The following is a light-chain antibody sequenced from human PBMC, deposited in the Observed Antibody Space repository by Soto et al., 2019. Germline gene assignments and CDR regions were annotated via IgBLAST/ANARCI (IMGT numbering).Light chain of an antibody. V-gene: IGLV2-14*01. Sequence: QSVLTQPASVSGSPGQSITISCTGTSSDVGGYNYVSWYQQHPGKAPKLMIYEVSNRPSGVSNRFSDSKSGNTASLTISGLQAEDEADYYCSSYTSSRTPYVFGTGTKLPVL. J-gene: IGLJ1*01. CDR2: EVS. CDR3: SSYTSSRTPYV. CDR1: SSDVGGYNY.